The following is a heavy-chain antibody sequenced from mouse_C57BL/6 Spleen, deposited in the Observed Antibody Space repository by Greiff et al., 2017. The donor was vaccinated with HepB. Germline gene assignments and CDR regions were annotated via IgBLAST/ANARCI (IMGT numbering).Heavy chain of an antibody. CDR3: ARPYYGSSQGFAY. V-gene: IGHV1-69*01. D-gene: IGHD1-1*01. CDR1: GYTFTSYW. CDR2: IDPSDSYT. J-gene: IGHJ3*01. Sequence: QVQLKQPGAELVMPGASVKLSCKASGYTFTSYWMHWVKQRPGQGLEWIGEIDPSDSYTNYNQKFKGKSTLTVDKSSSTAYMQLSSLTSEDSAVYYCARPYYGSSQGFAYWGQGTLVTVSA.